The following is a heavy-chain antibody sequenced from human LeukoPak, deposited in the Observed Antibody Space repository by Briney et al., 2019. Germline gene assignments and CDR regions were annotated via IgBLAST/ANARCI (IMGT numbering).Heavy chain of an antibody. V-gene: IGHV3-66*01. D-gene: IGHD3-22*01. J-gene: IGHJ4*02. Sequence: PGGSLRLSCAASGFTVSSSYMSWVRQAPGKGLEWVSLFYSGGSTYYVDCVRGRFTISRDNSKNTLYLQMDSLRAEDTAVYYCARDESYYDRSAYHYFFDYWGQGTLVTVSS. CDR2: FYSGGST. CDR3: ARDESYYDRSAYHYFFDY. CDR1: GFTVSSSY.